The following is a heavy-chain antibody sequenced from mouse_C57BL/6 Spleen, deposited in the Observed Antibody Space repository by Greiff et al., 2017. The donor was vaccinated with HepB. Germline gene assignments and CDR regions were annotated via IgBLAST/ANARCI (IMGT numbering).Heavy chain of an antibody. CDR2: INPNNGGT. V-gene: IGHV1-18*01. J-gene: IGHJ3*01. Sequence: VQLQQSGPELVKPGASVKIPCKASGYTFTDYNMDWVKQSHGKSLEWIGDINPNNGGTIYNQKFKGKATLTVDKSSSTAYMELRSLTSEDTAVYYCARWGYYGSSYGGFAYWGQGTLVTVSA. CDR3: ARWGYYGSSYGGFAY. D-gene: IGHD1-1*01. CDR1: GYTFTDYN.